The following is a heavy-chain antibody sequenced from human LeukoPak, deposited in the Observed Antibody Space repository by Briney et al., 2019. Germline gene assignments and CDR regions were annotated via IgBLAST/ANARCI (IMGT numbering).Heavy chain of an antibody. J-gene: IGHJ6*03. CDR3: AKMGGNYYDSSGYYRYYYYYMDV. D-gene: IGHD3-22*01. V-gene: IGHV3-30*02. CDR2: IRYDGSNK. CDR1: GFTFSSYG. Sequence: PGGSLRLSCAASGFTFSSYGMHWVRQAPGKGLEWVAFIRYDGSNKYYADSVKGRFTISRDNSKNTLYLQMNSLRAEDTAVYYCAKMGGNYYDSSGYYRYYYYYMDVWGKGTTVTVSS.